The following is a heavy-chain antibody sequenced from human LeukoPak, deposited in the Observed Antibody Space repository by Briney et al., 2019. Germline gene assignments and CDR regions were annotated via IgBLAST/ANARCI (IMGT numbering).Heavy chain of an antibody. CDR2: ISAYNGNT. D-gene: IGHD3-22*01. Sequence: GASVKVSCKASGYTFISYGISWVRQAPGQGLEWMGWISAYNGNTNYAQKLQGRVTMTTDTSTSTAYMELRSLRSDDTAVYYCARELASSGRRVSYYYYGMDVWGQGTTVTVSS. CDR1: GYTFISYG. J-gene: IGHJ6*02. V-gene: IGHV1-18*01. CDR3: ARELASSGRRVSYYYYGMDV.